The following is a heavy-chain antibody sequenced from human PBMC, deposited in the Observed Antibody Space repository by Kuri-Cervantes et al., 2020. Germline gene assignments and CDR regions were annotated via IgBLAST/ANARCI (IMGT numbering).Heavy chain of an antibody. Sequence: GGSLRLSCAASGFTFSSYDMHWVRQVTGKGLEWVSAIATTGDTYYSGSVKGRFTISRENAKNTLYLQMNSLRAEDTAVYYCAREWDPDTAMVNGGAFDIWGQGTMVTVSS. CDR2: IATTGDT. D-gene: IGHD5-18*01. V-gene: IGHV3-13*01. CDR1: GFTFSSYD. CDR3: AREWDPDTAMVNGGAFDI. J-gene: IGHJ3*02.